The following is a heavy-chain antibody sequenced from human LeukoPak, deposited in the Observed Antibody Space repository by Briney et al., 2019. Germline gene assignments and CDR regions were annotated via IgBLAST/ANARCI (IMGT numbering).Heavy chain of an antibody. D-gene: IGHD2-15*01. Sequence: SVKVSCKASGGTFSSYAISWVRQAPGQGLEWMGGIIPIFGTANYAQKFQGRVTITTDESTSTAYMELSSLRSEDTAVYYCARDRTVGYCGGGSCYALDYWGQGTLVTVSS. V-gene: IGHV1-69*05. CDR3: ARDRTVGYCGGGSCYALDY. CDR1: GGTFSSYA. CDR2: IIPIFGTA. J-gene: IGHJ4*02.